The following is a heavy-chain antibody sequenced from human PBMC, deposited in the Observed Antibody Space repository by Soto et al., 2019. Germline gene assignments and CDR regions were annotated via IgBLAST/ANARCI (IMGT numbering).Heavy chain of an antibody. Sequence: QVQLVQSETEVKKPGASVKVSCKASGYIFTNYDITWVRQAPGQGLEWMGWVSGYTGNTKYAQKFQDRVTMTTDTSTSTVDMELRSLRSDDTAVYYCARFGSAPYYYYGVDVWGQGTTFFVSS. CDR3: ARFGSAPYYYYGVDV. D-gene: IGHD3-10*01. V-gene: IGHV1-18*01. J-gene: IGHJ6*02. CDR2: VSGYTGNT. CDR1: GYIFTNYD.